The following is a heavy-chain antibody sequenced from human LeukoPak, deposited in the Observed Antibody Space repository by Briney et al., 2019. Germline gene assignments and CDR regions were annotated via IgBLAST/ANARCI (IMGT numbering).Heavy chain of an antibody. D-gene: IGHD5-18*01. J-gene: IGHJ3*02. Sequence: SETLSLTCTVSGVSISSSDYYWGWIRQPPGKGLEWIGSIYYSGRTYYNPPLKSRVTISEDTSKNQFSLKLSSVTAADTAVYYCARHRTAINRYGPYDAFDIWGQGIMVTVSS. CDR1: GVSISSSDYY. CDR3: ARHRTAINRYGPYDAFDI. V-gene: IGHV4-39*01. CDR2: IYYSGRT.